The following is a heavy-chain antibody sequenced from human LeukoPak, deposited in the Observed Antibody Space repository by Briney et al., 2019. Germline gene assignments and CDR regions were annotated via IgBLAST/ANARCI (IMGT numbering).Heavy chain of an antibody. CDR2: IYHSGST. CDR1: GGSISSSNW. CDR3: ARVPYSSSWPGFDP. D-gene: IGHD6-13*01. Sequence: SETLSLTCAVSGGSISSSNWWSWARQPPGKGLEWIGEIYHSGSTNYNPSLKSRVTISVDKSKNQFSLKLSSVTAADTAVYYCARVPYSSSWPGFDPWGQGTLVTVSS. J-gene: IGHJ5*02. V-gene: IGHV4-4*02.